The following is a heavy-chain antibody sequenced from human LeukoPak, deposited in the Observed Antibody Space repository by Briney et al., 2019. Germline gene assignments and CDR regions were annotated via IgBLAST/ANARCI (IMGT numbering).Heavy chain of an antibody. CDR2: ISYDGSNK. CDR3: ARGERSPAALDY. J-gene: IGHJ4*02. D-gene: IGHD6-13*01. Sequence: PGGSLRLSCAASGFTFSSYAMHWVRQAPGKGLEWVAVISYDGSNKYYADSVKGRFTISRDNSKNTLYLQMNNLRAEDTAVYYCARGERSPAALDYWGQGTLVTVSS. CDR1: GFTFSSYA. V-gene: IGHV3-30*04.